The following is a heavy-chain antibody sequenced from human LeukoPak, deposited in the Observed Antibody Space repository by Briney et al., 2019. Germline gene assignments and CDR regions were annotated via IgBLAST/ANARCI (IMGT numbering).Heavy chain of an antibody. J-gene: IGHJ4*02. CDR1: GFTFSSYG. CDR3: AKDRPTLEQWLVPDY. CDR2: ISYDGSNK. Sequence: GGSLRLSCAASGFTFSSYGMHWVRQAPGQGLEWVAVISYDGSNKYYADSVKGRFTISRDNSKNTLYLQMNSLRAEDTAVYYCAKDRPTLEQWLVPDYWGQGTLVTVSS. V-gene: IGHV3-30*18. D-gene: IGHD6-19*01.